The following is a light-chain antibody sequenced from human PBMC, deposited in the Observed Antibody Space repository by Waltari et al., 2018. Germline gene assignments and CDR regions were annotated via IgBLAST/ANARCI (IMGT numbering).Light chain of an antibody. Sequence: EIVLTQSPATLSLSPGEKATLSCRASQSVSTSLTWYQQKPGQAPRLLIYDASTRATGIPVRFSGRGSVTDFTPTISSLEPEDFAVYYCQQRSTWPRLTFGGGTKVEIK. CDR3: QQRSTWPRLT. V-gene: IGKV3-11*01. CDR1: QSVSTS. CDR2: DAS. J-gene: IGKJ4*01.